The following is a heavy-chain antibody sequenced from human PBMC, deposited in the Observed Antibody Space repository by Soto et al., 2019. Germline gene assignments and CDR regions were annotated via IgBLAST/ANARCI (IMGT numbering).Heavy chain of an antibody. J-gene: IGHJ5*02. CDR2: IYYTGTT. CDR1: GSPISSYY. D-gene: IGHD3-10*01. V-gene: IGHV4-59*08. CDR3: ARLGPYGSESYSFRYNWFHP. Sequence: SSETLSLTCSVSGSPISSYYWGWFRLPPGQGLEWVGYIYYTGTTSYNPSLKGRVTVSLDTSKKQFSLKLRSVTAADTAMYYCARLGPYGSESYSFRYNWFHPWGQGTLVTVSS.